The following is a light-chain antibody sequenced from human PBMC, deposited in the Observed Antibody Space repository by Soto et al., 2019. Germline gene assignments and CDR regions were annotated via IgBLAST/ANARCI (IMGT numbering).Light chain of an antibody. Sequence: DIQMTQSPSTLSGSVGDRVTITCRASQTISSWLAWYQQKPGKAPKLLIYKASTLKSGVPSRFSGSGSGTEFTLTISILQPDDFATYYGQHYNGYSESFGQGTKVELK. CDR3: QHYNGYSES. V-gene: IGKV1-5*03. CDR2: KAS. CDR1: QTISSW. J-gene: IGKJ1*01.